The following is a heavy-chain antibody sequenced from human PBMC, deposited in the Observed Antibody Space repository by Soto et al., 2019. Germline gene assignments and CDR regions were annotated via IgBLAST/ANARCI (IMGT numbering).Heavy chain of an antibody. CDR2: VSANGDTA. Sequence: GGSLRLSCSASGFPFSSSARFWVRQAPGKGLEYVSTVSANGDTAYYADSVKGRFTISRDNSKNTLFLQMRSLRPEDTAIYYCVEGGTSLDTFYSDSSGYLDYWGQGTLVTVSS. V-gene: IGHV3-64D*08. J-gene: IGHJ4*02. D-gene: IGHD3-22*01. CDR1: GFPFSSSA. CDR3: VEGGTSLDTFYSDSSGYLDY.